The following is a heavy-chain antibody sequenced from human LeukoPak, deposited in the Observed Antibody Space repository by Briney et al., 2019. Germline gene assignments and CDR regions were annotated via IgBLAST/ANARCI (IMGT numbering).Heavy chain of an antibody. CDR2: INHRGTT. D-gene: IGHD5-18*01. V-gene: IGHV4-34*01. CDR1: GGFFSGYY. J-gene: IGHJ4*02. CDR3: ARAGGYGLIDY. Sequence: SETLSLTCAVYGGFFSGYYWSWIRQPPGKGLEWIGEINHRGTTKYNPSLNSRVTISVDTSKNQFSLILSSVTAADTAVYYCARAGGYGLIDYWGQGTMVTVSS.